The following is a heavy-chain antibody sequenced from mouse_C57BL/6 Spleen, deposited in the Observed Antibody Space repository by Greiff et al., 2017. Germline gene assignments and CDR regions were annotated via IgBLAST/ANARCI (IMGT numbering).Heavy chain of an antibody. D-gene: IGHD1-1*01. CDR1: GFTFSSYA. V-gene: IGHV5-4*01. CDR3: ARGSNYADY. Sequence: EVQGVESGGGLVKPGGSLKLSCAASGFTFSSYAMSWVRQTPEKRLEWVATISDGGSYTYYPDNVKGRFTISRDNAKNNLYLQMSHLKSEDTAMYYCARGSNYADYWGQGTTLTVSS. CDR2: ISDGGSYT. J-gene: IGHJ2*01.